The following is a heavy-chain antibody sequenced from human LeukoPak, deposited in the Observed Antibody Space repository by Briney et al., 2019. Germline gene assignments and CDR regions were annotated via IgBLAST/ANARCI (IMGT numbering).Heavy chain of an antibody. CDR2: IWYDGSNK. Sequence: GGSLRLSCAASGFPFSSYGMHWVRQAPGKGLEWVAVIWYDGSNKYYADSVKGRFTISRDNSKNTVYLQMNSLRAEDTAVYYCARVRYDYVWGSYRYLSQSAPFDYWGQGTLVTVSS. J-gene: IGHJ4*02. D-gene: IGHD3-16*02. CDR1: GFPFSSYG. CDR3: ARVRYDYVWGSYRYLSQSAPFDY. V-gene: IGHV3-33*01.